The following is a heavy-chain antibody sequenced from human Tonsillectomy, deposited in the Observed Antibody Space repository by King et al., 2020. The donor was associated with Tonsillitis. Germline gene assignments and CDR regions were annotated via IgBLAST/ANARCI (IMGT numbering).Heavy chain of an antibody. V-gene: IGHV4-59*01. CDR3: ARFESGRFPSSYLYY. CDR2: IYYSGST. J-gene: IGHJ4*02. Sequence: VQLQESGPGLVKPSETLSLTCTVSGGSISSYYWNWIRQSPGKGLEWIGYIYYSGSTNYNPSLKSRVTISVDTSKNQFSLKPSSVTAADTAVYYCARFESGRFPSSYLYYWGRGTLVIVSS. CDR1: GGSISSYY. D-gene: IGHD1-26*01.